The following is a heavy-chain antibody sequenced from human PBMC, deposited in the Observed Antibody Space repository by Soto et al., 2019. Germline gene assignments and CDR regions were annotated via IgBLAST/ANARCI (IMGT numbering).Heavy chain of an antibody. V-gene: IGHV4-61*01. Sequence: LSLTCTVSGGAVSSGTYYWSWIRQPPGKGLEWIGHIYFTGSTNYNPSLKSRVTMSLDTSRNQFSLKLGSVTAADTAVYYCTRGPPRVQWFDPWGLGTLVTVSS. CDR3: TRGPPRVQWFDP. J-gene: IGHJ5*02. CDR2: IYFTGST. CDR1: GGAVSSGTYY.